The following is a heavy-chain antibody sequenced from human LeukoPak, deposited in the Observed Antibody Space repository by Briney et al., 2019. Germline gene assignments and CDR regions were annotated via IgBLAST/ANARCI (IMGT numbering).Heavy chain of an antibody. CDR3: QLIPQFFDILTGMKTTLDY. D-gene: IGHD3-9*01. V-gene: IGHV4-39*01. J-gene: IGHJ4*02. Sequence: PSETLSLTCTVSGGSISGVSQYWGWIRQPPGKGLEWIESIYYSGNTYYNPSLKSRVTISVDTSQSQFSLKLSSVTAADTAVYYCQLIPQFFDILTGMKTTLDYWGQGTLVTVSS. CDR1: GGSISGVSQY. CDR2: IYYSGNT.